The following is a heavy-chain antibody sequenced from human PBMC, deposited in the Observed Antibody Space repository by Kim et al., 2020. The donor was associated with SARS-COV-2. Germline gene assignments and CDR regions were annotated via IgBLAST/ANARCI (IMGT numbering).Heavy chain of an antibody. CDR1: GFTFSSYG. D-gene: IGHD3-9*01. V-gene: IGHV3-33*05. CDR2: ISFDGSNK. Sequence: GGSLRLSCAASGFTFSSYGMHWVRQAPGKGLEWVAVISFDGSNKYYADSVKGRFTFSRANSKNTLYLQMNSLRAEDTAVYYCARDGFRYFDWPDYDAFA. J-gene: IGHJ3*02. CDR3: ARDGFRYFDWPDYDAFA.